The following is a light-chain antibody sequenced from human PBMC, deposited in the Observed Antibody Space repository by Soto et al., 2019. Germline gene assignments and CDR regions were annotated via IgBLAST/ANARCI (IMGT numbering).Light chain of an antibody. V-gene: IGLV2-14*01. J-gene: IGLJ3*02. CDR3: SAYTARSTLV. Sequence: QSALTQPASVSGSPGQSITISCTGSSSDVGGYNFVSWYQHLPGTVPRLMIYEVRNRPSGISSRFSGSRSGNTASLTISGLQSEDEGDYYCSAYTARSTLVFGGGTKLTVL. CDR1: SSDVGGYNF. CDR2: EVR.